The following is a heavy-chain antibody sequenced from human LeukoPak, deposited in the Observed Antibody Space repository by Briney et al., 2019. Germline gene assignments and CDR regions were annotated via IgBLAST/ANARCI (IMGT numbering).Heavy chain of an antibody. CDR1: GYTFTSYA. Sequence: ASVKVSCKASGYTFTSYAMNWVRQAPGQGLEWMGWINTNTGNPTYAQGFTGRFVFSLDTSVSTAYLQISSLKAEDTAVYYCARDLDVVVPAAFYYYYGMDVWGQGTTVTVSS. J-gene: IGHJ6*02. CDR2: INTNTGNP. V-gene: IGHV7-4-1*02. D-gene: IGHD2-2*01. CDR3: ARDLDVVVPAAFYYYYGMDV.